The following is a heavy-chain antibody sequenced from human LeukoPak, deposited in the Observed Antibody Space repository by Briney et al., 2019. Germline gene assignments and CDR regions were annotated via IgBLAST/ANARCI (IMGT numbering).Heavy chain of an antibody. V-gene: IGHV3-23*01. CDR3: ANPGGITGTTVEIDI. D-gene: IGHD1-7*01. Sequence: GGSLRLSCAASGFTFSSYSMNWVRQAPGKGLEWVSAISGSGGSTYYADSVKGRFTISRDNSKNTLYLQMNSLRAEDTAVYYCANPGGITGTTVEIDIWGQGTMVTVSS. CDR1: GFTFSSYS. CDR2: ISGSGGST. J-gene: IGHJ3*02.